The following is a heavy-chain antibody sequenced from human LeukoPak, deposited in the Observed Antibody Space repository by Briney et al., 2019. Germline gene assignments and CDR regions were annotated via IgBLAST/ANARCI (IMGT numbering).Heavy chain of an antibody. V-gene: IGHV4-34*01. J-gene: IGHJ3*02. CDR3: ARSDYVWGSYRHDAFDI. CDR1: GGSFSGYY. D-gene: IGHD3-16*02. CDR2: INHSGST. Sequence: PSETLSLTCAVYGGSFSGYYWSWIRQPPGKGLEWIGEINHSGSTNYNPSLKSRVTISVDTSKDQFSLKLSSVTAADTAVYYCARSDYVWGSYRHDAFDIWGQGTMVTVSS.